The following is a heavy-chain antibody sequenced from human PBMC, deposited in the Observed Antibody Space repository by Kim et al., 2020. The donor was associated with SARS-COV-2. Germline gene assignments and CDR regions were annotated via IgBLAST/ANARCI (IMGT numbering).Heavy chain of an antibody. D-gene: IGHD2-2*01. CDR2: IYYSGST. CDR3: ARWSSTSSYDAFDI. J-gene: IGHJ3*02. CDR1: GGSISSSSYY. Sequence: SETLSLTCTVSGGSISSSSYYWGWIRQPPGKGLEWVGSIYYSGSTYYNPSLKSRVTISVDTSKNQFSLKLSSVTAADTAVYYCARWSSTSSYDAFDIWGQGTMVTVSS. V-gene: IGHV4-39*01.